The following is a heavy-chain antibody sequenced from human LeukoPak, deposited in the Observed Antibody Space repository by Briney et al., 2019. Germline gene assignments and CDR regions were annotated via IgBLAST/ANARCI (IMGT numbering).Heavy chain of an antibody. CDR1: GFTVSRYY. Sequence: GGSLRLSCAASGFTVSRYYMSWVRQAPGKGLEWVSVIYSGGDTYRADSVKDRISISRDNSKNTVYLQMDSLRAEHTAVYYCARALRTSYYAFDMWGQGKMVTVSS. CDR3: ARALRTSYYAFDM. J-gene: IGHJ3*02. CDR2: IYSGGDT. V-gene: IGHV3-66*01. D-gene: IGHD3-10*01.